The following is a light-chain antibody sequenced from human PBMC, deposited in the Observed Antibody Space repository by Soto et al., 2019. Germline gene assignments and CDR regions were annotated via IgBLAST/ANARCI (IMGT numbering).Light chain of an antibody. Sequence: QSALTQPPSASGSPGQSVASSCTGSSSDVGGYSYVSWYQQHPGKAPKHVIYEVNKRPSGVPDRFSGSKSGNTASLTVSGLQAEDEADYYCSSYARNRDILFGGGTKLTVL. CDR2: EVN. CDR1: SSDVGGYSY. J-gene: IGLJ3*02. CDR3: SSYARNRDIL. V-gene: IGLV2-8*01.